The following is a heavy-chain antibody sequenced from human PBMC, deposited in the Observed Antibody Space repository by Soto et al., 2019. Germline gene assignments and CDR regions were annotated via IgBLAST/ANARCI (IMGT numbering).Heavy chain of an antibody. Sequence: QVQLVQSGAEVRKPGASVKVSCKTSGYTFSRSGISWVRQAPGQGLEWMGWISTYNGDANYAQKLQGRVTMTTDTSTSTAFMELGSLTSDDTAVYYCARSGSVPYYYSGLDVWGQGNTVTVSS. V-gene: IGHV1-18*01. D-gene: IGHD1-26*01. CDR2: ISTYNGDA. CDR1: GYTFSRSG. CDR3: ARSGSVPYYYSGLDV. J-gene: IGHJ6*02.